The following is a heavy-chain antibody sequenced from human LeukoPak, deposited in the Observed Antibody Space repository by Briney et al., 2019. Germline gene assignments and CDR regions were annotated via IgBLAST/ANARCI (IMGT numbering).Heavy chain of an antibody. J-gene: IGHJ6*03. Sequence: SETLSLTCTVSGGSISSSSYYWGWIRQPPGKGLEWIGSIYYSGSTYYNPSLKSRVTISVDTSKNQFSLKLSSVTAADTAVYYCARTVSILSYYYYYMDVWGKGTTVTVSS. CDR2: IYYSGST. D-gene: IGHD2-8*01. V-gene: IGHV4-39*07. CDR1: GGSISSSSYY. CDR3: ARTVSILSYYYYYMDV.